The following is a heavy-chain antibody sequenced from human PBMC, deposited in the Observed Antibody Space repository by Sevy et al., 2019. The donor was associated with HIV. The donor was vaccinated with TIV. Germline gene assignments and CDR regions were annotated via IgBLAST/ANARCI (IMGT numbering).Heavy chain of an antibody. D-gene: IGHD5-12*01. J-gene: IGHJ4*02. CDR3: ARDNEDGYDYVPHHDY. CDR2: ISSSSSYT. Sequence: GGSLRLSCAASGFTFSDYYMSWIRQAPGKELEWVSYISSSSSYTNYADSVKGRFTISRDNAKNSLYLQMNSLRAEDTAVYYCARDNEDGYDYVPHHDYWGQGTLVTVSS. CDR1: GFTFSDYY. V-gene: IGHV3-11*06.